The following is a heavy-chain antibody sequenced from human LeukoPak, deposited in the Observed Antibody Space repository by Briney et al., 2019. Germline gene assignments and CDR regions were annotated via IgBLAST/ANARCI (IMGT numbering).Heavy chain of an antibody. Sequence: HPSQTLSLTCTVSGGSISSGGYYWGWIRQPPGKGLEWIGSIYYSGSTYYNPSLKSRVTISVDTSKNQFSLKLSSVTAADTAVYYCARPRIAADRGGFDPWGQGTLVTVSS. D-gene: IGHD6-13*01. CDR1: GGSISSGGYY. CDR3: ARPRIAADRGGFDP. J-gene: IGHJ5*02. V-gene: IGHV4-39*01. CDR2: IYYSGST.